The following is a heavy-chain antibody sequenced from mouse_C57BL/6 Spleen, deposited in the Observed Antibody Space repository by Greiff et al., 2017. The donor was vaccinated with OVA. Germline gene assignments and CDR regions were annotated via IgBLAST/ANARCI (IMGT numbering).Heavy chain of an antibody. CDR1: GYAFSSSW. Sequence: QVQLKQSGPELVKPGASVKISCKASGYAFSSSWMNWVKQRPGKGLEWIGRIYPGDGATNYNGKFKGKATLTADKSSSTAYMQLSSLTSEDSAVYFCARNDYYAMDYWGQGTSVTVSS. CDR3: ARNDYYAMDY. J-gene: IGHJ4*01. V-gene: IGHV1-82*01. CDR2: IYPGDGAT.